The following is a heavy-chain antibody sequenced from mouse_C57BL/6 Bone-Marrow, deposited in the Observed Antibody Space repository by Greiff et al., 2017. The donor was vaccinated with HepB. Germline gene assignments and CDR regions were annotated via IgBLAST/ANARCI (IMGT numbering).Heavy chain of an antibody. CDR3: ARGTLDYHYAMDY. V-gene: IGHV15-2*01. D-gene: IGHD2-4*01. CDR2: ILPSIGRT. CDR1: DSEVFPIAY. J-gene: IGHJ4*01. Sequence: QVQLKQSGSELRSPGSSVKLSCKDFDSEVFPIAYMSWVRQKPGHGFEWIGGILPSIGRTIYGEKFEDKATLDADTLSNTAYLELNSLTSEDSAIYYCARGTLDYHYAMDYWGQGTSVTVSS.